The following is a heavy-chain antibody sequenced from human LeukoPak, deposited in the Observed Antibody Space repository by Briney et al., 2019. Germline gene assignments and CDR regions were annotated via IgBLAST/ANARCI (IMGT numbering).Heavy chain of an antibody. J-gene: IGHJ6*02. CDR2: IGGSGGST. CDR3: AKVVYGSGSYWGYGMDV. V-gene: IGHV3-23*01. Sequence: PGGSLRLSCAVSGITLSNYGMSWVRQAPGKGLEWVAGIGGSGGSTNYADSVKGRFTISRDSPKNTLYLQMNSLRTEDTALYYCAKVVYGSGSYWGYGMDVWGQGTTVTVSS. CDR1: GITLSNYG. D-gene: IGHD3-10*01.